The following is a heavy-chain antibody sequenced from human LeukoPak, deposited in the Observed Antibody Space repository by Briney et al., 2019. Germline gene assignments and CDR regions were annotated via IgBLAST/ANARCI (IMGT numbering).Heavy chain of an antibody. D-gene: IGHD3-10*01. Sequence: SETLSLTCAVYGGSFSGYYWSWIRQPPGKGLEWIGEINHSGSTNYNPSLKSRVTISVDTSKNQFSLKLSSVTAADTAVYYCARDPGLAGAFDIWGQGTMVTVSS. J-gene: IGHJ3*02. V-gene: IGHV4-34*01. CDR2: INHSGST. CDR1: GGSFSGYY. CDR3: ARDPGLAGAFDI.